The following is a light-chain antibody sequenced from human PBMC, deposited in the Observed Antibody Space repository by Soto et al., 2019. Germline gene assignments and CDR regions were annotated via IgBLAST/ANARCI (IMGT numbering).Light chain of an antibody. Sequence: DGRMTQSPSSLSAFVGDRVTITCRARQGIAPYLAWFQQKPGKVPKLLIYATSTLQSGVPSRFSGSGSGTDFTLTISSLQPEDVATYYCQKYNTAPLTFGGGTKVEIK. CDR3: QKYNTAPLT. J-gene: IGKJ4*01. CDR2: ATS. CDR1: QGIAPY. V-gene: IGKV1-27*01.